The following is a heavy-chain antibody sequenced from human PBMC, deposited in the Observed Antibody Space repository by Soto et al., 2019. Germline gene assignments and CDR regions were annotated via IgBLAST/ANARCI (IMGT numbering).Heavy chain of an antibody. V-gene: IGHV4-4*07. CDR2: IYTSGST. CDR3: ARGGIQLSYAFDY. Sequence: TLSLTCSVSGTSVSNYYWSWIRQPAGKGLEHIGRIYTSGSTSYNPSLKSRVTMSMDTSQTQIYLNLTSVTAADTAVYYCARGGIQLSYAFDYWGQGIQVTVSS. J-gene: IGHJ4*02. D-gene: IGHD5-18*01. CDR1: GTSVSNYY.